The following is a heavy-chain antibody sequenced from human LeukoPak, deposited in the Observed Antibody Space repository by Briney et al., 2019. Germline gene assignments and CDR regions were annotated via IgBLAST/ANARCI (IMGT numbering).Heavy chain of an antibody. Sequence: GGSLRLSCVASGFTFSSYGMHWVRQAPGKGLEWVAVVWYDGSNKYYADSVKGRFTISRDNSKNTLYLQMNSLRADDTAVYYCARGYSYGQDYWGQGTLVTVSS. J-gene: IGHJ4*02. CDR1: GFTFSSYG. D-gene: IGHD5-18*01. V-gene: IGHV3-33*01. CDR2: VWYDGSNK. CDR3: ARGYSYGQDY.